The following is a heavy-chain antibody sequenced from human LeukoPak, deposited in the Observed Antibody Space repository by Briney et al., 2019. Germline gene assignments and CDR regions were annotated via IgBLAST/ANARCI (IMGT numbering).Heavy chain of an antibody. Sequence: GGSLRLSCAASGFTFSSYAMSWVRQAPGKGLYWVSTISGSGGGPYYADSVKGRFTISRDNSKNTLYLQMNSLRAEDTAVYYCASVLLWFGSNSFDYWGQGTLVTVSS. CDR2: ISGSGGGP. CDR1: GFTFSSYA. J-gene: IGHJ4*02. D-gene: IGHD3-10*01. CDR3: ASVLLWFGSNSFDY. V-gene: IGHV3-23*01.